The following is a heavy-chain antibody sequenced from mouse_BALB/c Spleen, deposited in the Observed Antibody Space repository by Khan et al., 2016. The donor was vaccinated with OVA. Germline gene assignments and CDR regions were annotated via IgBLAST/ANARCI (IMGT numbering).Heavy chain of an antibody. CDR1: GYTFTNAG. V-gene: IGHV9-4*02. CDR3: ARGGAAYYRNDGGAMDY. D-gene: IGHD2-14*01. CDR2: INTHSGVP. J-gene: IGHJ4*01. Sequence: QIQLVQSGPELKKPGETVRISCKASGYTFTNAGMQWVQKMPGKGLKWIGWINTHSGVPKYAEDFNGRFAFSLETSASTVYLQITNLKTEDTATYCWARGGAAYYRNDGGAMDYWGQGTSVTVSS.